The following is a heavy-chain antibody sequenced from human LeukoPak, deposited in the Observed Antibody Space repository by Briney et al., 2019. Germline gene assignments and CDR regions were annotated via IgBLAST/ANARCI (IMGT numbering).Heavy chain of an antibody. V-gene: IGHV1-18*01. CDR1: GYTFTSYG. J-gene: IGHJ4*02. Sequence: ASVKVSCKASGYTFTSYGISWVRQAPGQGLEWMGWISAYNGNTNYAQKLQGRVTMTRNTSISTAYMELSSLRSEDTAVYYCARVFHWGNSGYHWKYWGQGTLVTVSS. CDR2: ISAYNGNT. CDR3: ARVFHWGNSGYHWKY. D-gene: IGHD5-12*01.